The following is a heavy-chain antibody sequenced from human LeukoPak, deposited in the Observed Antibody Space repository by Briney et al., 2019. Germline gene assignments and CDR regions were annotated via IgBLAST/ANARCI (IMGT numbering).Heavy chain of an antibody. V-gene: IGHV4-39*07. CDR1: GGSISSSSYY. D-gene: IGHD1-26*01. Sequence: PSETLSLTCTVSGGSISSSSYYWGWIRQPPGKGLEWIGSIYYSGSTYYNPSLKSRVTISVDTSKNQFSLKLSSVTAADTAVYYCAHERDSGSYKGCFDYWGQGTLVTVSS. J-gene: IGHJ4*02. CDR2: IYYSGST. CDR3: AHERDSGSYKGCFDY.